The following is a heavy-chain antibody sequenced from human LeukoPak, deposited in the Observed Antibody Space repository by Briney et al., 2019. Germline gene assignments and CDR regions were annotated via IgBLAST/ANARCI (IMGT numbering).Heavy chain of an antibody. CDR3: ARGTVGATNWFDP. CDR1: GYTFTSYD. D-gene: IGHD1-26*01. V-gene: IGHV1-8*03. CDR2: MNPNSGNT. Sequence: ASVKVSCRASGYTFTSYDINWVRQATGQGLEWMGWMNPNSGNTGYAQKFQGRVTITRNTSISTAYMELSSLRSEDTAVYYCARGTVGATNWFDPWGQGTLVTVSS. J-gene: IGHJ5*02.